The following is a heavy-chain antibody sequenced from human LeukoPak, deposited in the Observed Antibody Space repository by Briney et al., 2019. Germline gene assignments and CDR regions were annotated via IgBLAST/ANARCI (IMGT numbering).Heavy chain of an antibody. J-gene: IGHJ4*02. CDR1: GFTFWDYA. V-gene: IGHV3-49*04. CDR2: IRSKAYGGTT. CDR3: TRSAGYSSGWYHDY. Sequence: GGSLRLSCTASGFTFWDYAMSWVRQAPGRGGEWGGFIRSKAYGGTTEYAASVKGRFTISREDSKSIAYLQMNSLKPEDTAVYYCTRSAGYSSGWYHDYWGQGTLVTVSS. D-gene: IGHD6-19*01.